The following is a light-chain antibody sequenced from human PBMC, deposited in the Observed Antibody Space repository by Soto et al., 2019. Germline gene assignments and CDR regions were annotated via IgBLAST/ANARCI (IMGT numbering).Light chain of an antibody. J-gene: IGKJ1*01. CDR3: MQGTHWPPWT. CDR2: KAS. Sequence: VVMTQSPLSLPVTLGQPASISCRSSQSIVYSDGVSYLSWFHQRPGQSPRRLIYKASDRDSGVPNRFSGSGSGTDFTLKISRVEAEDVGVYYGMQGTHWPPWTFGRGTKVEIK. V-gene: IGKV2-30*01. CDR1: QSIVYSDGVSY.